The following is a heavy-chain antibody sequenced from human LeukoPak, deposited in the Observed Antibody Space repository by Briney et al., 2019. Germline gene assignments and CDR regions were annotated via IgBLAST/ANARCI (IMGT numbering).Heavy chain of an antibody. CDR2: MYYNANA. J-gene: IGHJ4*02. CDR1: GGSVSGYY. CDR3: ARFFTVTSWIDI. D-gene: IGHD4-17*01. Sequence: RSETLSLTCTVSGGSVSGYYWTWIRQPPGKGLESVGYMYYNANANYNPSLTGRVAMSVDTSKNQLSLNLDSMTAADTAVYYCARFFTVTSWIDIWGQGGLVTVSS. V-gene: IGHV4-59*02.